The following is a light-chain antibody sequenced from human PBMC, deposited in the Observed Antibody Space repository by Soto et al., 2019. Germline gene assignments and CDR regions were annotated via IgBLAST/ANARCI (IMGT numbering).Light chain of an antibody. CDR1: SSDVGGYRY. J-gene: IGLJ2*01. Sequence: QSALTQTASVSGSPGQSITISCTGTSSDVGGYRYVSWYQQHPGKVPKLIIYDVSNRPSGISDRFSGSKSANTASLTISGLQTEDDADYYCSSYTSTSAYVVFGGGTKLTVL. V-gene: IGLV2-14*01. CDR3: SSYTSTSAYVV. CDR2: DVS.